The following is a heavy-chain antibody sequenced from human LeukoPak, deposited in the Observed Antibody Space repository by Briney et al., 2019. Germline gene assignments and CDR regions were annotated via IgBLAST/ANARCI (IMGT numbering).Heavy chain of an antibody. CDR3: ARDFRIDEERSGARGAFDI. CDR2: IKQDGSEK. V-gene: IGHV3-7*03. CDR1: GFTFSSYL. J-gene: IGHJ3*02. Sequence: GGSLRLSCVASGFTFSSYLMRWLRQPPAKGLEEVGNIKQDGSEKYYLDSVKGRFTIARDNAKNSLYLQMNSLRAEDMALYYCARDFRIDEERSGARGAFDIWGEGTMVTVSS. D-gene: IGHD3-3*01.